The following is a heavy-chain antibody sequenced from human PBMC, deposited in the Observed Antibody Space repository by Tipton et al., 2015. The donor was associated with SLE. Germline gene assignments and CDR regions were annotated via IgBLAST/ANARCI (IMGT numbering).Heavy chain of an antibody. V-gene: IGHV4-39*07. D-gene: IGHD3-3*01. Sequence: TLSLTYSVSGGSIRSSRYYWGWIRQPPGKGLEWIGTIFYTGITYYNPSLQSRVTISIDTSKNQFSLTLNSVTAADTAVYFCARESLELVRLVYQYYGMDVWGQGTTVAVSS. CDR3: ARESLELVRLVYQYYGMDV. J-gene: IGHJ6*02. CDR2: IFYTGIT. CDR1: GGSIRSSRYY.